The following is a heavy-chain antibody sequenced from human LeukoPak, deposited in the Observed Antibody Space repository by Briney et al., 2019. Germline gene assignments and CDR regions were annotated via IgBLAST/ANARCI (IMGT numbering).Heavy chain of an antibody. V-gene: IGHV7-4-1*02. CDR2: INTNTGNP. CDR1: GYTFTSYA. J-gene: IGHJ4*02. D-gene: IGHD6-13*01. CDR3: ARDKAAGTSDY. Sequence: ASVRVSCKASGYTFTSYAMNWVRQAPGQGLEWMGWINTNTGNPTYAQGFTGRFVFSLDTSVSTAYLQISSLKAEDTAVYYRARDKAAGTSDYWGQGTLVTVSS.